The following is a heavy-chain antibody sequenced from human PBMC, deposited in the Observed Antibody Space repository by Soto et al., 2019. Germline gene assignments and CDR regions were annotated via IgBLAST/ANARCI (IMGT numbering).Heavy chain of an antibody. D-gene: IGHD3-9*01. CDR3: ARDRRPDWYGGADS. Sequence: QVQLQESGPGLLKPSETLSLTCTVSGGSIYNYYWSWFRQPPGMGLEWIGYIYSGGRTDYNPSLKGRVTMAADTPKNQVSLKVTSVTTADTAVYYCARDRRPDWYGGADSWGQGTVVTVSP. CDR2: IYSGGRT. J-gene: IGHJ4*02. V-gene: IGHV4-59*01. CDR1: GGSIYNYY.